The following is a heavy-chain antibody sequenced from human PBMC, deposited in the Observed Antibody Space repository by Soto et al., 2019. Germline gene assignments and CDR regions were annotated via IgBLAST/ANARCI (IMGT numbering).Heavy chain of an antibody. D-gene: IGHD3-22*01. J-gene: IGHJ6*02. CDR2: ISGSGGST. CDR1: GFTFSSYA. V-gene: IGHV3-23*01. CDR3: ASGPSYDSSGYVSDV. Sequence: GGSLRLSCAASGFTFSSYAMSWVRQAPGKGLEWVSAISGSGGSTYYADSVKGRFTISRDNSKNTLYLQMNSLRAEDTAVYYCASGPSYDSSGYVSDVWGQGTTVTVSS.